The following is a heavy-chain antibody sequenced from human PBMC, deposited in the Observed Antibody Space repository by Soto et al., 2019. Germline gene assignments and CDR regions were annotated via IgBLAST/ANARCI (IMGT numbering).Heavy chain of an antibody. Sequence: GGSLRLSCAASGFTFSSYAMNWVRQAPGKGLEWVSAISGSGGSIYYADSGKGRCTISRDNSKHMLFLQMNSLRAEDTAVYYCSKTTTARIAVGPRGLFDCWGQGPLVTVSS. J-gene: IGHJ4*02. CDR3: SKTTTARIAVGPRGLFDC. CDR2: ISGSGGSI. V-gene: IGHV3-23*01. CDR1: GFTFSSYA. D-gene: IGHD6-19*01.